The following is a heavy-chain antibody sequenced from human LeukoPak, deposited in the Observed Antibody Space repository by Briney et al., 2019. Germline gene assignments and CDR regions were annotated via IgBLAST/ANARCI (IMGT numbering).Heavy chain of an antibody. J-gene: IGHJ5*02. CDR2: IHYSGST. D-gene: IGHD5/OR15-5a*01. Sequence: TASETLPLTCTVSGGSISSNTYYWGWIRRPPGKGLEWIGNIHYSGSTYYNPSLKSRVTISVDTSKNQFSLNLSSLTAADTAVYYCATSDTVSTYNWFDPWGQGTLVTVSS. V-gene: IGHV4-39*01. CDR3: ATSDTVSTYNWFDP. CDR1: GGSISSNTYY.